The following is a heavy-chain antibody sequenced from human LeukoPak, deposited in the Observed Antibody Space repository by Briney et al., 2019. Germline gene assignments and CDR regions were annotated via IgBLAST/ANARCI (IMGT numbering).Heavy chain of an antibody. V-gene: IGHV4-59*01. D-gene: IGHD3-10*01. CDR2: TYYSGST. Sequence: SETLSLTCTVSGGSISSYYWSWIRQPPGKGLEWIGYTYYSGSTNYNTSLKSRVTISVDASKNQFSLKLSSVTAADTAVYYCARGVDRAYYYGSGRNYFDYWGQGTLVTVSS. CDR3: ARGVDRAYYYGSGRNYFDY. J-gene: IGHJ4*02. CDR1: GGSISSYY.